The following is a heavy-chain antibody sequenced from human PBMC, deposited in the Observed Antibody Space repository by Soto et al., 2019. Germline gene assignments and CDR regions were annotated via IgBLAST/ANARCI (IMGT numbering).Heavy chain of an antibody. CDR1: GGSISSYY. J-gene: IGHJ6*02. Sequence: SETLSFTCTVSGGSISSYYWSWIRQPPGKGLEWIGYIYYSGSTNYNPSLKSRVTISVDTSKNQFSLKLSSVTAADTAVYYCARVSRVTSDYYYYYGMDVWGQGTTVTVSS. CDR3: ARVSRVTSDYYYYYGMDV. D-gene: IGHD4-17*01. V-gene: IGHV4-59*01. CDR2: IYYSGST.